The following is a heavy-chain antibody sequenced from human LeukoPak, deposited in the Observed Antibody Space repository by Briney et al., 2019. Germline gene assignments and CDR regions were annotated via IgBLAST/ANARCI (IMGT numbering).Heavy chain of an antibody. CDR1: GFTFSSYG. J-gene: IGHJ6*03. Sequence: GGSLRLFCAASGFTFSSYGMHWVRQAPGKGLEGVAFIRYDGSNKYYADSLQGRFTISRDNSKNTLYLQMNSLRAEDTAVYYCARSSIAARVHYYYMDVWGKGTTVTVSS. CDR2: IRYDGSNK. V-gene: IGHV3-30*02. D-gene: IGHD6-6*01. CDR3: ARSSIAARVHYYYMDV.